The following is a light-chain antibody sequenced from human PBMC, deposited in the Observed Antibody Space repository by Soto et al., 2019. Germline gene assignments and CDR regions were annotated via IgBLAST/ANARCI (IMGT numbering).Light chain of an antibody. CDR3: SSYADTNNLV. Sequence: QSALTQPASVSGSPGQSITISCTGTSSDVGAYNFVSWYQHHPGRAPKLIIYEVTIRPSGVSNRFSGSKSGNTASLTISGLQAEDXADYYCSSYADTNNLVFGGGTKVTVL. J-gene: IGLJ2*01. CDR2: EVT. CDR1: SSDVGAYNF. V-gene: IGLV2-14*01.